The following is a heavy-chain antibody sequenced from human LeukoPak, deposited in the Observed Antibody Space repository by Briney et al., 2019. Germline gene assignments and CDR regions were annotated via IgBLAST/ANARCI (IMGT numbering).Heavy chain of an antibody. Sequence: GGSLRLSCAASGFTFSSYAMSWVRQAPGKGLEWVAVIWNDGSNKYYTDSVKGRFIISRDNSKNTLFLQMNTLRAEDTAVYYCARVIRGSYGSDYWGQGTLVTVSS. V-gene: IGHV3-33*08. CDR2: IWNDGSNK. CDR1: GFTFSSYA. J-gene: IGHJ4*02. CDR3: ARVIRGSYGSDY. D-gene: IGHD5-18*01.